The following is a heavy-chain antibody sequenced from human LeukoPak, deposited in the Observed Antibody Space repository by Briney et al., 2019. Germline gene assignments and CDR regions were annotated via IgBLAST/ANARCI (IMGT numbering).Heavy chain of an antibody. D-gene: IGHD1-26*01. Sequence: PGGSLRLSCAASGLTFTNYWMHWVRQVPGKGLVWVSRINVDGSSTKYADSVKGRFTISRDNAKNTLHLQMNSLRAEDTAVYYCAKDRDLEWELPNYWGQGTLVTVSS. J-gene: IGHJ4*02. CDR3: AKDRDLEWELPNY. V-gene: IGHV3-74*03. CDR2: INVDGSST. CDR1: GLTFTNYW.